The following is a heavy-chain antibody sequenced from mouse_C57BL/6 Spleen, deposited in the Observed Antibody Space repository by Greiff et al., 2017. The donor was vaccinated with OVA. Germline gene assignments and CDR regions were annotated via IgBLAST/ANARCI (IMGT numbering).Heavy chain of an antibody. J-gene: IGHJ1*03. Sequence: VQLQQPGAELVKPGASVKLSCKASGYTFTSYWMHWVKQRPGRGLEWIGRIDPNSGGTKYNEKFKSKATLTVDKPSSTAYMQLSSLTSEDSAVYYCARQTTVVAPDWYFDGWGTGTTVTVSS. CDR2: IDPNSGGT. V-gene: IGHV1-72*01. CDR3: ARQTTVVAPDWYFDG. CDR1: GYTFTSYW. D-gene: IGHD1-1*01.